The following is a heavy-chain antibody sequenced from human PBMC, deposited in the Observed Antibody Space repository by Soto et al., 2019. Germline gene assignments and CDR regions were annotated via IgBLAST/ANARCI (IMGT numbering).Heavy chain of an antibody. Sequence: EVQLLESGGGLVQPGGSLRLSCAASGFTFNNYAMTWVRQAPGKGLEWVSAISGSGDTAYYADSVRGRFTISRDNSKNTLYLQLNSLRAEDTAVYYCARGGSPIVRATGLLDSWGQGTQVIVSS. CDR2: ISGSGDTA. D-gene: IGHD1-26*01. J-gene: IGHJ4*02. CDR3: ARGGSPIVRATGLLDS. CDR1: GFTFNNYA. V-gene: IGHV3-23*01.